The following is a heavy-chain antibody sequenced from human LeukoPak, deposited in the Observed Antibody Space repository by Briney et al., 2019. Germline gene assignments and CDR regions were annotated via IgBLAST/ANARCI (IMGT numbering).Heavy chain of an antibody. V-gene: IGHV1-2*02. CDR1: GYTFTRYY. D-gene: IGHD3-3*01. Sequence: ASVKVSCKASGYTFTRYYMHWVRQAPGQGLEWMGWINPNSGGTNYAQKFQGRVTMTRDTSISTAYMELSRLRSDDTAVYYCGRNNDFGSSYYPYWGEGTLVTVSS. J-gene: IGHJ4*02. CDR3: GRNNDFGSSYYPY. CDR2: INPNSGGT.